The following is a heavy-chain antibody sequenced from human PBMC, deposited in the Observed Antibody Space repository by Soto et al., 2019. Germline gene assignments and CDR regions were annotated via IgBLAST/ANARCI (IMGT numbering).Heavy chain of an antibody. V-gene: IGHV3-74*01. CDR2: MNSDGSTT. CDR3: VRDGYPASVYGVDV. CDR1: GFTFSSYW. D-gene: IGHD6-13*01. J-gene: IGHJ6*02. Sequence: EVQLVESGGGLVQPGGSLRLSCAASGFTFSSYWMHWVRQAAGKGLVWVSRMNSDGSTTNYADSVKGRFTISRDNARNTLYLQMSCLRAEDTAVYYCVRDGYPASVYGVDVWGQGTTVTVSS.